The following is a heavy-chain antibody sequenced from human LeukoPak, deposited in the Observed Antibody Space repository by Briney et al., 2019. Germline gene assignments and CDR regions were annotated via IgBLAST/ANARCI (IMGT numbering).Heavy chain of an antibody. V-gene: IGHV4-39*07. CDR3: ASDSRNWFDP. Sequence: SETLSLTCNVSGGSISTTNYYWGWIRQPPGKGLEWLGNIHYSGSTYYNPSLKSRVTISVDTSKNQFSLKLSSVTAADTAVYYCASDSRNWFDPWGQGTLVTVSS. CDR2: IHYSGST. CDR1: GGSISTTNYY. J-gene: IGHJ5*02.